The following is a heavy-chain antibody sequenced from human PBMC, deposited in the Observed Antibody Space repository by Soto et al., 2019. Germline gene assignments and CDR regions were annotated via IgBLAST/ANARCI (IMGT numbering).Heavy chain of an antibody. V-gene: IGHV3-33*01. CDR1: GFTLDTYG. D-gene: IGHD2-21*01. CDR2: SWHDGRHL. J-gene: IGHJ3*01. CDR3: ARDWGACTPGECYSHGFDL. Sequence: PGGSLRLSCAVSGFTLDTYGMHWVRQAAGQGLEWVAVSWHDGRHLDYADSVRGRFTVFRDDSKNTLFLEMNGLRGDDTAVYYCARDWGACTPGECYSHGFDLWGQGTLVTV.